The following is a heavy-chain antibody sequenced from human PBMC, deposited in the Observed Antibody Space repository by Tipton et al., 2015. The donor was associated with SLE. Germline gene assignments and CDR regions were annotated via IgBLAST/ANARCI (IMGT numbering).Heavy chain of an antibody. J-gene: IGHJ5*02. D-gene: IGHD1-26*01. CDR3: AREVKSGRYDWFDP. CDR1: GGSISSGYYY. V-gene: IGHV4-31*03. Sequence: TLSLTCTVSGGSISSGYYYWPCIRQHPGKGLEWIGYIYDTKTTYYNPSLKSRVTMSIDRPKNHFSLRLRSVRAAGTAIYYCAREVKSGRYDWFDPWGQGTLVTVSS. CDR2: IYDTKTT.